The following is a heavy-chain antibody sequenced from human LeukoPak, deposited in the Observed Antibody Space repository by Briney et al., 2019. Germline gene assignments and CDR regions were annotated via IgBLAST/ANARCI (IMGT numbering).Heavy chain of an antibody. V-gene: IGHV3-64D*06. Sequence: GGSLRLSCSASGFTFSNYAMHWVRQAPGKGLEYVSAISSNGGSTYYADSVKGRFTISRDNSKNTLYLQMSSLRTGDTAVYYCVKGPSSGWYYYFDYWGQGTLVTVSS. D-gene: IGHD6-19*01. CDR2: ISSNGGST. CDR1: GFTFSNYA. CDR3: VKGPSSGWYYYFDY. J-gene: IGHJ4*02.